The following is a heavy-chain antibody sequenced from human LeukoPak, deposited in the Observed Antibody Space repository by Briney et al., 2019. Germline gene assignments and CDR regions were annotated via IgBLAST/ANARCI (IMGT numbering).Heavy chain of an antibody. J-gene: IGHJ4*02. V-gene: IGHV4-4*07. CDR1: GGSISSYY. D-gene: IGHD1-26*01. CDR2: IYTSGST. CDR3: ARSGSYGGHFDN. Sequence: SETLSLTCTVSGGSISSYYWNWIRQPAGKGLEWIGRIYTSGSTCYNSSLKSRVTMSVDTSKNQFSLRLSSVTAADTAVYYCARSGSYGGHFDNWGQGTLVTVSS.